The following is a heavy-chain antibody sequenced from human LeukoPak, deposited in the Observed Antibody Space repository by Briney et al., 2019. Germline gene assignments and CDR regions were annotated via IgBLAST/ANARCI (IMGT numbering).Heavy chain of an antibody. D-gene: IGHD5-12*01. J-gene: IGHJ6*02. CDR1: GFTFGSYW. Sequence: GGSLRLSCAASGFTFGSYWMHWVRQAPGKGLVWVSLINTDGGSTTYADSVKGRFTISRDNAKNTLYLQMNSLRAEDTAVYYCARGGYGLNYYHGMDVWGQGTTVTVSS. CDR2: INTDGGST. CDR3: ARGGYGLNYYHGMDV. V-gene: IGHV3-74*01.